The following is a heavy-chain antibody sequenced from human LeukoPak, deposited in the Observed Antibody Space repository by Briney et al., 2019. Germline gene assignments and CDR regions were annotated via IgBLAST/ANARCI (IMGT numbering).Heavy chain of an antibody. V-gene: IGHV3-53*01. CDR3: ARRGHGFGSPFDY. CDR2: IYSGGST. CDR1: GFTVSSNY. D-gene: IGHD5-18*01. J-gene: IGHJ4*02. Sequence: GGSLRLSCAASGFTVSSNYMSWVRQAPGKGLEWVSVIYSGGSTYYADSVKGRFTISRDNSKNTLDLQMNSLRAEDTAVYYCARRGHGFGSPFDYWGQGTLVTVSS.